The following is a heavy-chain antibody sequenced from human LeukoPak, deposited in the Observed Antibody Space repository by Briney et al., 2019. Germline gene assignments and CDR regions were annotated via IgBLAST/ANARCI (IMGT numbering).Heavy chain of an antibody. CDR3: AREKQSGGTPFDY. D-gene: IGHD1-26*01. J-gene: IGHJ4*02. Sequence: GGSLRLSCVASGFTFTGHSMHWVRQAPGKGLEWVAVVFYADSLKGRFTVSRDNSKNTVYLQMNSLRDEDTAVYYCAREKQSGGTPFDYWGQGPLVTVSS. CDR1: GFTFTGHS. CDR2: VF. V-gene: IGHV3-30*04.